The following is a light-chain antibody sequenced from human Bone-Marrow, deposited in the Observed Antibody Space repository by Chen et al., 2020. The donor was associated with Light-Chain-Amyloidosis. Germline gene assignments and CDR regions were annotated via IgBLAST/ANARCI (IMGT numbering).Light chain of an antibody. CDR2: GSS. Sequence: EIVLTQSPGTLSLSPGEGANLSCRARQTISSNYLTWYQQKFGQAPRLLIYGSSSRATGIPDRFTGSGSETDFTLTINRLEPEDFAMYYSQQYGTSPLTFGGGTKVEIK. CDR3: QQYGTSPLT. J-gene: IGKJ4*01. CDR1: QTISSNY. V-gene: IGKV3-20*01.